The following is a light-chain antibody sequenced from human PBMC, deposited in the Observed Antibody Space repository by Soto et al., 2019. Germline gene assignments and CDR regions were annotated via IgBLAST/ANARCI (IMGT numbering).Light chain of an antibody. V-gene: IGKV3D-20*01. CDR3: QQYGSSPPYT. CDR1: QSVSSSY. J-gene: IGKJ2*01. Sequence: EIVLTQSPATLSLSPGERATLSCGASQSVSSSYLAWYQQKPGLAPRLLSYDASSRATGIPDRFSGSGSGTDFTLTIRRLEPEDFAVYYCQQYGSSPPYTFGQGTKLEIK. CDR2: DAS.